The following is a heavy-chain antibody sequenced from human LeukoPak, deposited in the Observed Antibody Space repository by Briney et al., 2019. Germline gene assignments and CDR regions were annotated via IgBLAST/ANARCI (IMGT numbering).Heavy chain of an antibody. D-gene: IGHD4-23*01. J-gene: IGHJ6*03. CDR2: IDGGGTNT. CDR1: GFTFKRYH. V-gene: IGHV3-23*01. CDR3: AKGDSATVVVGRYYYYMDV. Sequence: GGSLRLSCAASGFTFKRYHMSWVRQAPGKGLDWVSSIDGGGTNTYYADSVKGRFTISRDNSKNTLYLHMNSLRAEDTAVYYCAKGDSATVVVGRYYYYMDVWGKGTTVTVSS.